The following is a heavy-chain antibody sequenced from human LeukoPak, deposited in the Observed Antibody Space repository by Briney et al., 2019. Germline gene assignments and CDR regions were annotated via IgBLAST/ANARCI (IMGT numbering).Heavy chain of an antibody. D-gene: IGHD3-3*01. CDR2: IYYSGST. CDR3: ARSLGYDFWSGWFY. V-gene: IGHV4-59*01. J-gene: IGHJ4*02. Sequence: SETLSLTCTVSGGSISSYYWIWIRQPPGKGLEWIGYIYYSGSTNYNPSLKSRVTISVDTSKNQFSLKLSSVTAADTAVYYCARSLGYDFWSGWFYWGQGTLVTVSS. CDR1: GGSISSYY.